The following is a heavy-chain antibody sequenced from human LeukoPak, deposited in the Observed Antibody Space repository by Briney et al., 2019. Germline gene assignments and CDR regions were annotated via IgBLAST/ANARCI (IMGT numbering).Heavy chain of an antibody. CDR2: ISGSGGNT. Sequence: GVSLRLSCAASGFTFSSFAMSWVRQAPGKGLEWVSDISGSGGNTYYVDSVKGRFTISRDNSKNTLYLQMNSLRVEDTALYYCARGPDHGGSYYHDWGQGTPVTVSS. D-gene: IGHD1-26*01. CDR1: GFTFSSFA. V-gene: IGHV3-23*01. J-gene: IGHJ4*02. CDR3: ARGPDHGGSYYHD.